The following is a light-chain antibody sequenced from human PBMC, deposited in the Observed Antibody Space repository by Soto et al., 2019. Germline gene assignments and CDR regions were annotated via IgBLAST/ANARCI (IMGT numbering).Light chain of an antibody. CDR1: QSVSRY. Sequence: DVQMTHSQSSLSAVVGDRVTITCRASQSVSRYLNWYQHKPGKAPKLLINAASNLRSGVPSRFSGSGSGTDFTLTIDGLQPEDVATYYCQKYDSAPLTFGGGTKVDIK. CDR2: AAS. J-gene: IGKJ4*01. V-gene: IGKV1-39*01. CDR3: QKYDSAPLT.